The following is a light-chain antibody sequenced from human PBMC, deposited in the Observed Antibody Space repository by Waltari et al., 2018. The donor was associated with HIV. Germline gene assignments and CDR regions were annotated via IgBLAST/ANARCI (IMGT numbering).Light chain of an antibody. J-gene: IGLJ3*02. CDR3: ASWDASLNGWV. Sequence: QSVVTQPPSVSGTPGQTVTISCSGSTSNIGIKTVNWYQHLPGTAPKRLIYGNSRRPSGVPDRFSAAKSGPSASLAISGLQSEDAADYYCASWDASLNGWVFGGGTKLTVL. CDR1: TSNIGIKT. CDR2: GNS. V-gene: IGLV1-44*01.